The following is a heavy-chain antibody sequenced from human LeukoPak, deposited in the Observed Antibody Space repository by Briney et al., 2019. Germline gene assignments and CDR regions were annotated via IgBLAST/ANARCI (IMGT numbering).Heavy chain of an antibody. CDR3: AREGHSSGFAPAFDT. D-gene: IGHD6-19*01. J-gene: IGHJ3*02. CDR1: GINFSASI. CDR2: LSFDESS. Sequence: GTSLRLSCATSGINFSASIMHWIRQAPGKGLEWVAGLSFDESSYYGGSVEGRFIISGDNSKRTLYLQMNSLKVEDTALYYCAREGHSSGFAPAFDTWGQGTMVTVSS. V-gene: IGHV3-30*04.